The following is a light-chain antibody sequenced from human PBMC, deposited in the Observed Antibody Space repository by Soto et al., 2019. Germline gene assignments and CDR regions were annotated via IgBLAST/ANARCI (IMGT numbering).Light chain of an antibody. Sequence: QSVLTQPASVSGSPGQSITISCTGTSSDVGGYNYVSWYQQHPGKAPKLIIYEVSNRPSGVSNSFSGSKSGNTASLTISGLQAEDEADYYCNSYTSKSTGVFGTGTKVTVL. V-gene: IGLV2-14*01. CDR3: NSYTSKSTGV. CDR1: SSDVGGYNY. CDR2: EVS. J-gene: IGLJ1*01.